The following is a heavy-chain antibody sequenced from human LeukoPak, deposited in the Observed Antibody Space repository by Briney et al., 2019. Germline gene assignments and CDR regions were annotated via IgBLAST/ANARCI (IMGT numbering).Heavy chain of an antibody. V-gene: IGHV1-24*01. CDR2: FDPEVGKT. D-gene: IGHD2-15*01. J-gene: IGHJ6*03. Sequence: ASVKVSCKVSGYTLTELSMHWVRQAPGKGLEWMGGFDPEVGKTIYAQKFQGRVTMTEGTSTDTAYMELSSLRSEDTAVYYCATRYCSGGSCPNYYYYYINVWGKGTTVTISS. CDR1: GYTLTELS. CDR3: ATRYCSGGSCPNYYYYYINV.